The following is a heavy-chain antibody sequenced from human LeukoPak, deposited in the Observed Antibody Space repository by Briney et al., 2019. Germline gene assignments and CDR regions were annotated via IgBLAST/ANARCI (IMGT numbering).Heavy chain of an antibody. CDR1: GFTFSSYS. V-gene: IGHV3-21*01. D-gene: IGHD6-13*01. J-gene: IGHJ4*02. Sequence: GGSLRLSCAASGFTFSSYSMNWVRQAPGKGLEWVSLISSSSSHIYYADSVKGRFTISRDNAKNSLYLQMNSLRAEDTAVYYCARDASDSSSWGEDYWGQGTLVTVSS. CDR2: ISSSSSHI. CDR3: ARDASDSSSWGEDY.